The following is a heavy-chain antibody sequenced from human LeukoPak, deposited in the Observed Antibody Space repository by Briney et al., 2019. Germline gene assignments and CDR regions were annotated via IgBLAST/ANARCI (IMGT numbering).Heavy chain of an antibody. CDR3: ARAGSTASDDDAFDI. J-gene: IGHJ3*02. Sequence: GASVKVSCKASGYTFTSYDINWVRQATGQGLEWMGWMHPNSGNTGYAQKFQGRVTMTRNTSISTAYMELSSLRSEDTAVYYCARAGSTASDDDAFDIWGQGTMVTVSS. V-gene: IGHV1-8*01. CDR1: GYTFTSYD. CDR2: MHPNSGNT. D-gene: IGHD2-2*01.